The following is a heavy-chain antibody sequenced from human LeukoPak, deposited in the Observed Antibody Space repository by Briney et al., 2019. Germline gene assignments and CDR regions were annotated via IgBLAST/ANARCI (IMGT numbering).Heavy chain of an antibody. Sequence: PGGSLRLSCAGYGFTFSSYAMSWVRQAPGKGLEWVSTVSGSGGSTYYADSVKGRFTISKDNSKNTLYLQMNRLRVDYTAVYYCAKESLVGSSSDSWGQGTLVTVSS. CDR2: VSGSGGST. CDR1: GFTFSSYA. V-gene: IGHV3-23*01. D-gene: IGHD2-8*02. CDR3: AKESLVGSSSDS. J-gene: IGHJ5*02.